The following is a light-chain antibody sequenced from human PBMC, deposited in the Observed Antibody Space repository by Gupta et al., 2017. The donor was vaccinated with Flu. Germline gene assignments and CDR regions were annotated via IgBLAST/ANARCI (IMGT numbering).Light chain of an antibody. Sequence: QSVLTQPPSVSAAPGPQVTISCSGSSSNIGIHYVSWYHQLPGAAPKLIIDEKNKRPSGIHDRCSGPKSGTSATLAIKGLQTGDEADYYCAVWDNSLRGYIFGTGTKVTVL. V-gene: IGLV1-51*01. CDR1: SSNIGIHY. CDR3: AVWDNSLRGYI. J-gene: IGLJ1*01. CDR2: EKN.